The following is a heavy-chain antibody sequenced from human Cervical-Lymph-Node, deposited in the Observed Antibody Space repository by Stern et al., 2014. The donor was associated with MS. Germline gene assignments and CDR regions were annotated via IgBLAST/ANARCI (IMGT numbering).Heavy chain of an antibody. CDR2: IWYDGSNK. Sequence: QVQLVESGGGVVPPGRSLRPSCAAPGFTFSSYGMHWVRPAPGKGLEWVAVIWYDGSNKYYADSVKGRFPISRDNSKNTLYLQMNSLRAEDTAVYYCARGGATVVTLDYWGQGTLVTVSS. V-gene: IGHV3-33*01. CDR3: ARGGATVVTLDY. CDR1: GFTFSSYG. J-gene: IGHJ4*02. D-gene: IGHD4-23*01.